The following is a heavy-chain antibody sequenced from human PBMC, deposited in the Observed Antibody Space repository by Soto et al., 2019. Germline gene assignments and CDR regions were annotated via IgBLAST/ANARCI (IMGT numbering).Heavy chain of an antibody. V-gene: IGHV1-69*06. J-gene: IGHJ3*02. CDR1: GGTFSSYA. CDR3: ARAIVLATIPDAFDI. Sequence: QVQLVQSGAEVKKPGSSVNVSCKASGGTFSSYAISWVRQAPGQGLEWMGGIIPIFGTANYAQKCQGRVTITADKSTSTAYMELSSLRSEDTAVYYCARAIVLATIPDAFDIWGQGTMVTVSS. CDR2: IIPIFGTA. D-gene: IGHD2-21*01.